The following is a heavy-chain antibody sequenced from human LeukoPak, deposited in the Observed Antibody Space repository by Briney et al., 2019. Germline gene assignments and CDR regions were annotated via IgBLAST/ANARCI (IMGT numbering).Heavy chain of an antibody. J-gene: IGHJ4*02. D-gene: IGHD4-17*01. V-gene: IGHV4-34*01. CDR1: GGSFSGYY. CDR3: ARITVTTTPDDY. Sequence: PSETLSLTCAVSGGSFSGYYWSWIREPPGPGLECIGEINHSGTTNYNPSLKSRVTISVDTSTSQFSLKLSSVTAADTAVYYCARITVTTTPDDYWGQGTLVTVSS. CDR2: INHSGTT.